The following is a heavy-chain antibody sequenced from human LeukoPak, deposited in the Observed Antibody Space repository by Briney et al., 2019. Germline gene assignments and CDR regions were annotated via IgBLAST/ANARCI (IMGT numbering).Heavy chain of an antibody. CDR1: AGSVSSSSHH. D-gene: IGHD5-12*01. CDR3: VRHDGRGGATMGALDS. CDR2: IYYGRTT. V-gene: IGHV4-39*01. J-gene: IGHJ4*02. Sequence: PSETLSLTCTVSAGSVSSSSHHWGWIRQSPGKGLEWIGSIYYGRTTYYNPSLNSRVTISVVTSKNQFSLQLNSVTAADTAVYYCVRHDGRGGATMGALDSWGQGSLVTVSS.